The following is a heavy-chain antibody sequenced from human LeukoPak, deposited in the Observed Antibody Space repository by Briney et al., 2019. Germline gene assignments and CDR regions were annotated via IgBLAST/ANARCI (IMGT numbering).Heavy chain of an antibody. CDR1: GYTFTGYY. CDR3: ARAHDPYCGGDCADAFDI. V-gene: IGHV1-2*02. Sequence: GASVKVYCKASGYTFTGYYMHWVRQAPGQGLEWMGWINPNSGGTNYAQKFQGRVTMTRDTSISTAYMELSRLRSDDTAVYYCARAHDPYCGGDCADAFDIWGQGTMVTVSS. D-gene: IGHD2-21*02. J-gene: IGHJ3*02. CDR2: INPNSGGT.